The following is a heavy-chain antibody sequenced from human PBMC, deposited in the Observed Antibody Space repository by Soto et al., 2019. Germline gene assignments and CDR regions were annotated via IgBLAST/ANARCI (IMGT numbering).Heavy chain of an antibody. D-gene: IGHD3-3*01. J-gene: IGHJ6*02. CDR2: ILPMFGAV. CDR1: GGTSSNFV. CDR3: ARPKRSGYDRGDSYYHTMDV. Sequence: QMRLVQSGAEVKNSGSSVKVSCKASGGTSSNFVITWVRQVPGQGLELLGGILPMFGAVKYAQKFQDRLTITADRSTNTASMELGSLRSEDTAVYYCARPKRSGYDRGDSYYHTMDVWGHGTTVTVS. V-gene: IGHV1-69*06.